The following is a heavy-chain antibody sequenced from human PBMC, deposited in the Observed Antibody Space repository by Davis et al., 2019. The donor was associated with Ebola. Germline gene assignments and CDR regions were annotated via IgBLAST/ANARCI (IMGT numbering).Heavy chain of an antibody. CDR2: ISYDGSNK. D-gene: IGHD3-10*01. CDR3: AKSHITMVRGPTFPRGYYYYGMDV. Sequence: GESLKISCAASGFTFSSYGMHWVRQAPGKGLEWVAVISYDGSNKYYADSVKGRFTISRDNSKNTLYLQMNSLRAEDTAVYYCAKSHITMVRGPTFPRGYYYYGMDVWGQGTTVTVSS. J-gene: IGHJ6*02. V-gene: IGHV3-30*18. CDR1: GFTFSSYG.